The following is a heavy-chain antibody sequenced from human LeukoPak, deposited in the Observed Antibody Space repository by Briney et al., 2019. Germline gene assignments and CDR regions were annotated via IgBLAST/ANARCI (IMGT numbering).Heavy chain of an antibody. CDR2: ISAYNGNT. V-gene: IGHV1-18*01. CDR3: ARDWTPGDDGSFDY. D-gene: IGHD3/OR15-3a*01. CDR1: GYTFTSYG. Sequence: ASVKVSCKASGYTFTSYGISWVRQAPGQGLEWMGWISAYNGNTNYAQKLQGRVTMTTDTSTSTAYMEPRSLRSDDTAVYYCARDWTPGDDGSFDYWGQGTLVTVSS. J-gene: IGHJ4*02.